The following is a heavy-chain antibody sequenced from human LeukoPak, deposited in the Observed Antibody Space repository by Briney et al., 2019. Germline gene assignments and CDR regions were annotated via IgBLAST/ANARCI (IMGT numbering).Heavy chain of an antibody. V-gene: IGHV3-48*04. CDR1: GFTFRSYS. CDR2: ISFSSSTI. Sequence: GGSLRLSCAASGFTFRSYSMNWVRQAPGKGLEWVSYISFSSSTIYYADSVKGRFTISRDNAQNSLYLQLNSLRAEDTAIYYCARDASYYYYMDVWGKGTTVTVS. D-gene: IGHD2-15*01. CDR3: ARDASYYYYMDV. J-gene: IGHJ6*03.